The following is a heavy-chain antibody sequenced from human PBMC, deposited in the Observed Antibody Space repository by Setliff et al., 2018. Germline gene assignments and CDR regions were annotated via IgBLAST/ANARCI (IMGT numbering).Heavy chain of an antibody. CDR3: ARDYVVVTLYYYYYGMDV. J-gene: IGHJ6*02. D-gene: IGHD2-21*02. V-gene: IGHV3-21*01. Sequence: LRLSCAASGFTFSSYSMNWVRQAPGKGLEWVSSISSSSSYIYYADSVKDRFTISRDNAKNSLYLQMNSLRAEDTAVYYCARDYVVVTLYYYYYGMDVWGQGTTVTVSS. CDR1: GFTFSSYS. CDR2: ISSSSSYI.